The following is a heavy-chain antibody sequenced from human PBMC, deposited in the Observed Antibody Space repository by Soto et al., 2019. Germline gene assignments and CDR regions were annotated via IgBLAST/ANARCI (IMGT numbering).Heavy chain of an antibody. CDR1: GFTFSSYA. CDR3: ARDEDSSGYRPGIEVY. Sequence: GGSLRLSCAASGFTFSSYAMHWVRQAPGKGLEWVAVISYDGSNKYYADSVKGRFTISRDNSKNTLYLQMNSLRAEDTAVYYCARDEDSSGYRPGIEVYWGQGTLVTVSS. V-gene: IGHV3-30-3*01. D-gene: IGHD3-22*01. CDR2: ISYDGSNK. J-gene: IGHJ4*02.